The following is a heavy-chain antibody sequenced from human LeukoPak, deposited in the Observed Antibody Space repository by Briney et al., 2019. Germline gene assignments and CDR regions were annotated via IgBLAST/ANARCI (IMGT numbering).Heavy chain of an antibody. V-gene: IGHV4-59*01. D-gene: IGHD3-22*01. CDR2: IYYSGST. CDR3: ARRGYYDSSGYYDY. CDR1: GGSISSYY. Sequence: SETLSLTCTVSGGSISSYYWSWIRQPPGKGLEWIGYIYYSGSTNYNPSLKSRVTISVDTSKNQFSLKLSSVTAADTAVYYCARRGYYDSSGYYDYWGQGTLVAVSS. J-gene: IGHJ4*02.